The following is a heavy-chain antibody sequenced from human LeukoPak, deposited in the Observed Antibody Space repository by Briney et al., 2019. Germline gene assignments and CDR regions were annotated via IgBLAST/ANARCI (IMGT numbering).Heavy chain of an antibody. CDR3: AKGMGGKYCTNGLCYYSWFDP. Sequence: ASETLSLTCTVSGASISSHYWSWIRQPPGKGLEWIEYIYYSGSSNYNPSLKSRVTISLDTSKNQFSLKLSSVTAADTAVYYCAKGMGGKYCTNGLCYYSWFDPWGQGTLVTVSS. J-gene: IGHJ5*02. CDR2: IYYSGSS. CDR1: GASISSHY. V-gene: IGHV4-59*11. D-gene: IGHD2-8*01.